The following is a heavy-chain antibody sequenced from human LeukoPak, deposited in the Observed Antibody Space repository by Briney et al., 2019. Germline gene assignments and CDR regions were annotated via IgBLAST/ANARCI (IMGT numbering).Heavy chain of an antibody. J-gene: IGHJ4*02. CDR3: ARALNWASRFDY. CDR2: IYSGGST. D-gene: IGHD7-27*01. CDR1: GFTVSSNC. V-gene: IGHV3-66*02. Sequence: GGSLRLSCAASGFTVSSNCISWVRQAPGKGLEWVSVIYSGGSTYYADSVKGRFTISRDNSKNTLYLQMNSLRAEDTAVYYCARALNWASRFDYWGQGTLVTVSS.